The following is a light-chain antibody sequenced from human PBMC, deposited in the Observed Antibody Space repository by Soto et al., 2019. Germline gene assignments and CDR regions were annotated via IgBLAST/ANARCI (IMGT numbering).Light chain of an antibody. V-gene: IGKV1-5*03. J-gene: IGKJ1*01. CDR2: KAT. Sequence: DIQMTQSPSTLSASVGDRVTITCRASQSISSWLAWYQQKPWKAPKLLIYKATSLESGVPSRFSGSGSGTELTLTISSLQPDDFATYYCQQYNSYSWTFGQGTKVEIK. CDR1: QSISSW. CDR3: QQYNSYSWT.